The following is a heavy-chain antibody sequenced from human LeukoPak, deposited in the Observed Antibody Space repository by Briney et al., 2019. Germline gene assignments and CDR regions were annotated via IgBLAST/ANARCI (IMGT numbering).Heavy chain of an antibody. V-gene: IGHV4-59*01. D-gene: IGHD3-22*01. CDR1: GGSISTYY. CDR3: ASSSRYYYDSSGYRRENYYYYMDV. CDR2: INYSGST. Sequence: AETLSLTCTVSGGSISTYYWSWIRQSPGKGLEWIGYINYSGSTNYNPSLKSRVTISVDTSKNQFSLKLSSVTAADTAVYYCASSSRYYYDSSGYRRENYYYYMDVWGKGTTVTISS. J-gene: IGHJ6*03.